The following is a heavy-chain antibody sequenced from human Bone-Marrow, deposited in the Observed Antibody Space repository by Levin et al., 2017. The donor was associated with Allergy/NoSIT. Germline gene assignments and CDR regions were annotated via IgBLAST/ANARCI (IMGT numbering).Heavy chain of an antibody. D-gene: IGHD2-2*01. CDR1: GFTFEDFA. J-gene: IGHJ4*02. CDR3: AKDGCSSTSWYGDN. Sequence: GGSLRLSCVASGFTFEDFAMHWVRRVPGKGLEWVSGISWDSDGVGYADSVKGRFTISRDNAKNSLFLQMNSLRPEDTGLYYCAKDGCSSTSWYGDNWGQGTLVTVSS. V-gene: IGHV3-9*01. CDR2: ISWDSDGV.